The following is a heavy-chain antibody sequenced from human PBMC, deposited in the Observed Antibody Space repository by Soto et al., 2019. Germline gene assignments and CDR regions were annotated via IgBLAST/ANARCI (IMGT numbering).Heavy chain of an antibody. D-gene: IGHD6-13*01. J-gene: IGHJ5*02. CDR3: ARRYSSRHQVNWFDP. CDR1: GGSISSYY. CDR2: IYYSGST. Sequence: ASETLSLTCTVSGGSISSYYWSWIRQPPGKGLEWIGYIYYSGSTNYNPSLKSRVTISVDTSKNQFSLKLSSVTAADTAVYYCARRYSSRHQVNWFDPWGQGTLVTVSS. V-gene: IGHV4-59*08.